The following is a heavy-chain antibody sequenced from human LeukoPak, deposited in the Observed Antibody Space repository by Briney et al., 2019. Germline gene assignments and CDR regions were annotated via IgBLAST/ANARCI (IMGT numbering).Heavy chain of an antibody. CDR1: GYTFTSYG. J-gene: IGHJ4*02. D-gene: IGHD6-6*01. V-gene: IGHV1-18*01. Sequence: ASVKVSCKASGYTFTSYGISWVRQAPGQGLEWMGWISAYNGNTNYAQKLQGRVTMTTDTSTSTAYMELRNLRSDDTAVYYCARDQYVSSSIAAYYFDYWGQGTLVTVSS. CDR2: ISAYNGNT. CDR3: ARDQYVSSSIAAYYFDY.